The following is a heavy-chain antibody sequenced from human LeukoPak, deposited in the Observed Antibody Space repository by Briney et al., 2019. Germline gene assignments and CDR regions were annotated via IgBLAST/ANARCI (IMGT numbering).Heavy chain of an antibody. D-gene: IGHD2-8*01. V-gene: IGHV3-23*01. CDR2: ISDRGSRT. CDR3: ATYHQWSNGNGMDV. J-gene: IGHJ6*02. CDR1: GITLSNYG. Sequence: GGSLRLSCAVSGITLSNYGMSWVRQAPGKGLEWVAGISDRGSRTNYADSVKGRFTISTDHPKNTLYLQMNSLRAEDTAVYYCATYHQWSNGNGMDVWGQGTTVTVS.